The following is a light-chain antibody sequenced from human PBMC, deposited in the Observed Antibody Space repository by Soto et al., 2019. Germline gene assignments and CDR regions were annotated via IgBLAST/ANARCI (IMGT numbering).Light chain of an antibody. V-gene: IGLV2-14*01. J-gene: IGLJ3*02. Sequence: QSALTQPASVSGSPGQSITISCNETSSDVGGYNYVSWYQQHPGKAPKLMIYEVSNRPSGVSNRFSGSKSGNTASLTVFGLQAEDEADYYCSSYTSSSTWVFGGGTKVTVL. CDR2: EVS. CDR1: SSDVGGYNY. CDR3: SSYTSSSTWV.